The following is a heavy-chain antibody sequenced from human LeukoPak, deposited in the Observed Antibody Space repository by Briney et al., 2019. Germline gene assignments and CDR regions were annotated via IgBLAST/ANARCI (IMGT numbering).Heavy chain of an antibody. CDR3: AKDGSGWYVFHSPYDY. J-gene: IGHJ4*02. V-gene: IGHV3-30*04. CDR2: ISYDGSNK. D-gene: IGHD6-19*01. Sequence: SGGSLRLSCAASGFTFSSYAMHWVRQAPGKGLEWVAVISYDGSNKYYADSVKGRFTISRDNSKNTLYLQMNSLRAEDTAVYYCAKDGSGWYVFHSPYDYWGQGTLVTVSS. CDR1: GFTFSSYA.